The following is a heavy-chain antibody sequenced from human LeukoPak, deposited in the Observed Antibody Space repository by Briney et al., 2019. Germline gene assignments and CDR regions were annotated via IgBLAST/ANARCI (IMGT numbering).Heavy chain of an antibody. D-gene: IGHD2-21*01. CDR3: ARTYRGGEICWFDP. J-gene: IGHJ5*02. CDR1: GYRFTSYW. Sequence: GESLKISCRGSGYRFTSYWIGWVRQLPGKGLEWMGIIYPGDSDTRYSPSFQGQVTISADKSISTAYLQWSSLEASDTAMYYCARTYRGGEICWFDPWGQGTLVTVSS. CDR2: IYPGDSDT. V-gene: IGHV5-51*01.